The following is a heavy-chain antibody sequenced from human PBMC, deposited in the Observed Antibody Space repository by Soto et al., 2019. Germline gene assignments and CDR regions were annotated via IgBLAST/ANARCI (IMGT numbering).Heavy chain of an antibody. Sequence: SETLSLTCTVSGRSISSYYWSWIRQPPGKGLEWIGYIYYSGSTNYNPSLKSRVTISVDTSKNQFSLKLSSVTAADTAVYYCARQGSDSGDSYFDYWGQGTLLTISS. V-gene: IGHV4-59*01. D-gene: IGHD4-17*01. CDR3: ARQGSDSGDSYFDY. J-gene: IGHJ4*02. CDR1: GRSISSYY. CDR2: IYYSGST.